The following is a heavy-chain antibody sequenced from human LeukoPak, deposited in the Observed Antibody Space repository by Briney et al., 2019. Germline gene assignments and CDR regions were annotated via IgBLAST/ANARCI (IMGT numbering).Heavy chain of an antibody. J-gene: IGHJ5*02. CDR1: GFTFSSYS. D-gene: IGHD3-10*01. CDR3: ARLAMVRGPHWFDP. V-gene: IGHV3-21*01. Sequence: GGSLRLSCAASGFTFSSYSMNWVREAPGKGLEWVSSISRSSYIYYADSVKGRFTISRDNAKNSLYLQMNSLRAEDTAVYYCARLAMVRGPHWFDPWGQGTLVTVSS. CDR2: ISRSSYI.